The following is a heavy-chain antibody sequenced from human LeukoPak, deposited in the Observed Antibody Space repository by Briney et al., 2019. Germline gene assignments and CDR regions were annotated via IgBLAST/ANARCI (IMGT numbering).Heavy chain of an antibody. J-gene: IGHJ4*02. D-gene: IGHD4-23*01. V-gene: IGHV4-59*11. Sequence: PSDPLSLTCTVSGGSISSHYWAWLRQPPGKGLEWIGWMFFTGDTNYNPSLKSRVTISVDHSKNQFSLKLTSVTAADTAVYYCAKEGNDYGANSIDYWGQGTLVTVSS. CDR1: GGSISSHY. CDR3: AKEGNDYGANSIDY. CDR2: MFFTGDT.